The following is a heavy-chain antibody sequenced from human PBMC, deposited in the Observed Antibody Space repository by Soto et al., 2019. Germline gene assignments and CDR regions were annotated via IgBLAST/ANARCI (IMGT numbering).Heavy chain of an antibody. D-gene: IGHD3-10*01. CDR2: IDYSGST. V-gene: IGHV4-59*01. Sequence: QVQLQESGPGLVKPSETLSLTCTVSGGSISSYYWSWIRQPPGKGLEWIGYIDYSGSTNYNPSLKSRFTISVDTSKNQFSLKLSSVTAADTAVYYCARAPRGNYGYPSYFDYWGQGTLVSVSS. J-gene: IGHJ4*02. CDR3: ARAPRGNYGYPSYFDY. CDR1: GGSISSYY.